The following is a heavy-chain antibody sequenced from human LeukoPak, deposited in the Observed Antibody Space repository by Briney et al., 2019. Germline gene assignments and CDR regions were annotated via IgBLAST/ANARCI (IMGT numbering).Heavy chain of an antibody. CDR2: ISSSSSYI. CDR3: AREEWELLVWDY. V-gene: IGHV3-21*01. J-gene: IGHJ4*02. Sequence: PGGSLRLSCVASGFTFSSYSMNWVRQAPGRGLEWVSSISSSSSYIYYADSVKGRFTISRDNAKNSLYLQMNSLRAEDTAVYYCAREEWELLVWDYWGQGTLVTVSS. D-gene: IGHD1-26*01. CDR1: GFTFSSYS.